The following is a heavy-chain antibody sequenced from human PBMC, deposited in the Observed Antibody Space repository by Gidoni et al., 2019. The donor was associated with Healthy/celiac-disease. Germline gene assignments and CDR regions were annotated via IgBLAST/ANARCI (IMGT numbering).Heavy chain of an antibody. CDR2: IKSKTDGGTT. V-gene: IGHV3-15*01. Sequence: AASGLTFSNAWMSWVGRIKSKTDGGTTDYAAPVKGRFTISRDDSKNTLYLQMNSLKTEDTAVYYCTTDLGQFDYWGQGTLFTVSS. CDR3: TTDLGQFDY. CDR1: GLTFSNAW. J-gene: IGHJ4*02.